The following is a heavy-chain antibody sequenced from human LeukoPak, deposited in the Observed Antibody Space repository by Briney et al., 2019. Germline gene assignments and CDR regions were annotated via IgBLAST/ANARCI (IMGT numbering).Heavy chain of an antibody. CDR1: GFTFSDYY. J-gene: IGHJ3*02. D-gene: IGHD3-22*01. CDR3: ARDSSGYYVAFDI. Sequence: PGGSLRLSCAASGFTFSDYYMSWIRQAPGKGPEGVSYISSSGSTIYYAASVKGRFTISRDNAKNSLYLQMNSLRAEDTAVYYCARDSSGYYVAFDIWGQGTMVTVSS. CDR2: ISSSGSTI. V-gene: IGHV3-11*01.